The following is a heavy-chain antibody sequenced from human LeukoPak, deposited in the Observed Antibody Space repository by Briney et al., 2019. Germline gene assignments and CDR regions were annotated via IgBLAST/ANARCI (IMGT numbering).Heavy chain of an antibody. V-gene: IGHV3-23*01. CDR2: ISGSGTST. CDR1: GFTFSSSA. D-gene: IGHD1-26*01. Sequence: GGSLRLSCAASGFTFSSSAMSWVRQAPGKGLEWVSAISGSGTSTYYADSVKGRFTISRDTSKSTLYLQMNSLRAEDTALYYCAKAIVGVSGLGYWGQGTLVTVSS. J-gene: IGHJ4*02. CDR3: AKAIVGVSGLGY.